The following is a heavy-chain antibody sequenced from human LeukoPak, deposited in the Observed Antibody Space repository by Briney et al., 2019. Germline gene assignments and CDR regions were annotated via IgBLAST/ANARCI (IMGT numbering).Heavy chain of an antibody. J-gene: IGHJ4*02. D-gene: IGHD2-2*01. CDR2: IIPILGIA. Sequence: SVKVSCKASGGTFSSYAISWVRQAPGQGLEWMGRIIPILGIANYAQKFQGRVTITADKSTSTAYMELSSLRSEDTAVYYCARGFRYCSSTSCYRLDYWGQGTLVTVSP. CDR1: GGTFSSYA. CDR3: ARGFRYCSSTSCYRLDY. V-gene: IGHV1-69*04.